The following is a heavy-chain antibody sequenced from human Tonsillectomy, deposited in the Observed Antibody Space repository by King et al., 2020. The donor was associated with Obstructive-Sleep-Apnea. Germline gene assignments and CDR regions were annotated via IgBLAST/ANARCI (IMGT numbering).Heavy chain of an antibody. CDR1: GYTLTVLA. CDR2: FDPEHGKT. D-gene: IGHD5-18*01. CDR3: AAVISGYIYALDY. Sequence: VQLVQSGAEVKKPGASVKVSCKVSGYTLTVLAMHWVRQAPGKGLEWMGGFDPEHGKTIYAQKFQGRVTMTEDTSTDTVHMELSSLGSADTAVYYCAAVISGYIYALDYWGQGTLVTVSS. V-gene: IGHV1-24*01. J-gene: IGHJ4*02.